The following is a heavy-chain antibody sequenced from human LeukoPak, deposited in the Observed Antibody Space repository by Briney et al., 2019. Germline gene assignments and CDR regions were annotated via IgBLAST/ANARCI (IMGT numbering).Heavy chain of an antibody. V-gene: IGHV4-34*01. D-gene: IGHD6-19*01. Sequence: PSETLSLTCAVYGGSFSGYYWSWIRQPPGKGLEWIGEINHSGSTNYNPSLKSRATISVDTSKNQFSLKLSSVTAADTAVYYCARVPYSSGWYAFGDAFDIWGQGTMVTVSS. CDR1: GGSFSGYY. CDR3: ARVPYSSGWYAFGDAFDI. CDR2: INHSGST. J-gene: IGHJ3*02.